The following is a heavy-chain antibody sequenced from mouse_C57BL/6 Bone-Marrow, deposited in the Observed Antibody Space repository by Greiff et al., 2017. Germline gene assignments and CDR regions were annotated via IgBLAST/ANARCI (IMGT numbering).Heavy chain of an antibody. CDR3: ARDKGLRPPFAY. CDR2: ISDGGSYT. Sequence: EVKLVESGGGLVKPGGSLKLSCAASGFTFSSYAMSWVRQTPEKRLEWVATISDGGSYTYYPDNVKGRFTISRDNAKNNLYLQMSHLKSEDTAMYYCARDKGLRPPFAYWGQGTLVTVSA. V-gene: IGHV5-4*01. CDR1: GFTFSSYA. J-gene: IGHJ3*01. D-gene: IGHD2-4*01.